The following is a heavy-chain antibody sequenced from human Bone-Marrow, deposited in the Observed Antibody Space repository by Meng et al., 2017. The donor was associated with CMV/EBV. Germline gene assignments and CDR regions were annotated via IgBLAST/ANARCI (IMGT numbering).Heavy chain of an antibody. D-gene: IGHD4-23*01. J-gene: IGHJ1*01. V-gene: IGHV4-39*07. CDR3: ARVLKSDYGGNSFGGDH. CDR2: ISHTGTT. CDR1: GGSISSGDYY. Sequence: GSLRLSCTVSGGSISSGDYYWSWIRQPPGKGLEWIGEISHTGTTNYNPSLKSRITISADTSKNQFFLGLSSVTAADTAVYYCARVLKSDYGGNSFGGDHWGQGTLVTVSS.